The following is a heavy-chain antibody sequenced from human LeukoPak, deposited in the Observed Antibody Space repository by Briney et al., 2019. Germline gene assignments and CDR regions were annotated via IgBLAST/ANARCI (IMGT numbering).Heavy chain of an antibody. D-gene: IGHD3-10*01. CDR1: GFTFSSYA. V-gene: IGHV3-23*01. CDR3: ASLKYGSGSGSEY. Sequence: PGGSLRLSCAASGFTFSSYAMSWVRQAPGKGLEWVSAISGSGGSTYYADSVKGRFTISRDNSKNTVYLQMNSLRAEDTAVYYCASLKYGSGSGSEYWGQGTLVTVSS. J-gene: IGHJ4*02. CDR2: ISGSGGST.